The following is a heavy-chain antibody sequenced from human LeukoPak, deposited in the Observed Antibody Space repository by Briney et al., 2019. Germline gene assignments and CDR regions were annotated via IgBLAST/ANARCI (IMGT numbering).Heavy chain of an antibody. D-gene: IGHD3-22*01. CDR1: GGSFGGYY. CDR2: INHSGST. CDR3: AGGGYFDSSGYPNPLDY. J-gene: IGHJ4*02. V-gene: IGHV4-34*01. Sequence: ETLSLTCAVYGGSFGGYYWTWIRQSPGKGPEWIGEINHSGSTNYNPSLKRRVFMSVDTAKDQFSLKLNSVSAADTAVYYCAGGGYFDSSGYPNPLDYWGQGTLVTVAS.